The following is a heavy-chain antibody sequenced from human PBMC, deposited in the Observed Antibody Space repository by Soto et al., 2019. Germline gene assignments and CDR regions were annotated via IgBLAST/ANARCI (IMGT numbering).Heavy chain of an antibody. J-gene: IGHJ1*01. CDR3: SYSEYEDSRPVY. D-gene: IGHD3-22*01. CDR1: GFSLSTSGVG. Sequence: QITLKESGPTLVKPTQTLTLMCTFSGFSLSTSGVGVGWIRQPPGKALQWLALIYWDDDKRYSPSLKSRLTITKDTSKNQVVLTMTKMDPVDTATYYCSYSEYEDSRPVYWGQGTLGTVSS. CDR2: IYWDDDK. V-gene: IGHV2-5*02.